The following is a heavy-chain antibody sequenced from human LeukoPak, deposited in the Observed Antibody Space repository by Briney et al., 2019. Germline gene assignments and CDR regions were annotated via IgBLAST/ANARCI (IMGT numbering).Heavy chain of an antibody. CDR2: INHSGST. Sequence: SETLSLTCAVYGGSFSGYYWSWIRQPPGKGLEWIGEINHSGSTNYNPSLKSRVTISVDTSKNQFSLKLSSVTAADTAVYYCARGYSSGWRGPRGDYFGYWGQGTLVTVSS. V-gene: IGHV4-34*01. J-gene: IGHJ4*02. CDR1: GGSFSGYY. D-gene: IGHD6-19*01. CDR3: ARGYSSGWRGPRGDYFGY.